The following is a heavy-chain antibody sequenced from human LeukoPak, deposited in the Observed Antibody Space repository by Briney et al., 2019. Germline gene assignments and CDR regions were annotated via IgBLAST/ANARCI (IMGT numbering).Heavy chain of an antibody. CDR1: GLPISSGSYY. J-gene: IGHJ3*02. V-gene: IGHV4-61*02. D-gene: IGHD2-15*01. CDR3: ASAGIGAAFDI. Sequence: SETLSLICTVSGLPISSGSYYWSWIRQPAGKGLEWIGRTYTSGSTNYNPSLKSRVTISVDTSKNQFSLKLSSVTAADRAVYYWASAGIGAAFDIWGQGTMVTVSS. CDR2: TYTSGST.